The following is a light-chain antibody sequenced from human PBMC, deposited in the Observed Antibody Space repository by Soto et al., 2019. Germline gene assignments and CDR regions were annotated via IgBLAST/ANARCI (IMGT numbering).Light chain of an antibody. CDR3: QEYNNWHPIT. CDR2: GAF. Sequence: EIVMTQSPGALSVSPGERATLSCRASQSVSSNLAWYQHKPGQAPRLLIYGAFTRATGIPARFSGSGSGTEFTLTISSLQSEDFAVYYCQEYNNWHPITFGGGTKVDIK. V-gene: IGKV3D-15*01. CDR1: QSVSSN. J-gene: IGKJ4*01.